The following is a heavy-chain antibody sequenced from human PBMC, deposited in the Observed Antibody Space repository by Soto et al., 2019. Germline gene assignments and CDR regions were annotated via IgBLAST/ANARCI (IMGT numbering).Heavy chain of an antibody. CDR3: AKEQWFSYHEL. CDR2: ISGSGVST. Sequence: GGSLRLSCAASGLTFSSYAMSWVRQASGKGLEWVSGISGSGVSTYYADSVKGRFTISRDNSKNTLYLQMNSLRAEDTAAYYCAKEQWFSYHELWGKGTLVTVSS. J-gene: IGHJ4*02. CDR1: GLTFSSYA. D-gene: IGHD3-22*01. V-gene: IGHV3-23*01.